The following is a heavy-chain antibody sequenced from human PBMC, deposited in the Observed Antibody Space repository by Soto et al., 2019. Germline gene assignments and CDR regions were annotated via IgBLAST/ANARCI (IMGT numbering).Heavy chain of an antibody. CDR3: ARDGAGAYGLGWFDP. V-gene: IGHV4-31*03. J-gene: IGHJ5*02. Sequence: QVQLQESGPGLVKPSQTLSLTCTVSGDSISRGGYYWNWLRQHPRKGLEWIGYIYHSGSTIYNPSLKSRVTISVDTSKNRLSLDLSNVTAADTAVYYCARDGAGAYGLGWFDPWVQGILVTVSS. D-gene: IGHD2-21*01. CDR1: GDSISRGGYY. CDR2: IYHSGST.